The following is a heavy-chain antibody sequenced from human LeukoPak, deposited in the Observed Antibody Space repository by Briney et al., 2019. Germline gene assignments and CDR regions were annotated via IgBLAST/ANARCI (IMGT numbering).Heavy chain of an antibody. D-gene: IGHD3-16*01. CDR1: GGTFSSYA. J-gene: IGHJ3*02. Sequence: ASVKVSCKASGGTFSSYAISWVRQAPGQGLEWMGRIIPILGIANYAQKFQGRVTITADKSTSTAYMELSSLRSEDTAVYYCATGGQLTDDAFDIWGQGTMVTVSS. CDR2: IIPILGIA. V-gene: IGHV1-69*04. CDR3: ATGGQLTDDAFDI.